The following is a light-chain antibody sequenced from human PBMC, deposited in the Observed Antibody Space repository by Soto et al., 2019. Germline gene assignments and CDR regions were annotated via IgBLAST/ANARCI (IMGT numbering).Light chain of an antibody. CDR2: LAS. CDR3: MQSRQALT. Sequence: DIVMTQSPPSLPVTPREPESISCGSSLSLPYSDGYNYLDWYLQKPGQSAQLLIYLASNRASGVPDRFSGSGSGTYFTLKISRVDAEDVGVYYCMQSRQALTFGGGTKVDIK. V-gene: IGKV2-28*01. J-gene: IGKJ4*01. CDR1: LSLPYSDGYNY.